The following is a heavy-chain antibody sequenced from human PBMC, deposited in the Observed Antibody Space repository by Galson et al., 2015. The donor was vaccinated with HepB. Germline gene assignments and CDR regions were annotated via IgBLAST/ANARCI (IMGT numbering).Heavy chain of an antibody. Sequence: SLRLSCAASGFTFSSYAMSWVRQAPGKGLEWVSAISGSGGSTYYADSVKGRFTISRDNSKNTLYLQMNSLRAEDTAVYYCAKDPVVYTGYSSSWYGESEPKFDYWGQGTLVTGSS. CDR2: ISGSGGST. CDR3: AKDPVVYTGYSSSWYGESEPKFDY. J-gene: IGHJ4*02. V-gene: IGHV3-23*01. CDR1: GFTFSSYA. D-gene: IGHD6-13*01.